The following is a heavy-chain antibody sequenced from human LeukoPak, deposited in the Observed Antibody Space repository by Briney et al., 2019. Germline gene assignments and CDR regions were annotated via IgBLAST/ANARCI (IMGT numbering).Heavy chain of an antibody. D-gene: IGHD6-13*01. Sequence: EGSLRLSCVASGFTFSSYGMSWVRQAPGKGLEWVSSISTSDGTTYFADSVKGRFTISRDNSKNTLYLQMNSLRAEDTAVYFCAKARYSSLYYFDYWGQGTLVPVSS. CDR3: AKARYSSLYYFDY. J-gene: IGHJ4*02. CDR1: GFTFSSYG. CDR2: ISTSDGTT. V-gene: IGHV3-23*01.